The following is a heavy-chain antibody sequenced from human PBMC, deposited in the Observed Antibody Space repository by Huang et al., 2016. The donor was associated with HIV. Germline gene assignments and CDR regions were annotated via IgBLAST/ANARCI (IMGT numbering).Heavy chain of an antibody. Sequence: VESGGRLVQPGGSIRLSCVGSTFTFGAYWMSWVRQSPVKGREWVSNIKQDESEKYYVESVKGRFNISIDNAKKVLFLEMNNVRVEDTATYYCATKTAAMDIWGQGTTVTVS. J-gene: IGHJ6*02. CDR1: TFTFGAYW. V-gene: IGHV3-7*01. D-gene: IGHD1-7*01. CDR3: ATKTAAMDI. CDR2: IKQDESEK.